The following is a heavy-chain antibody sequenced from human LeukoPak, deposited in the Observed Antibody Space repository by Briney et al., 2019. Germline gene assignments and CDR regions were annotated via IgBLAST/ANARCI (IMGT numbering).Heavy chain of an antibody. Sequence: PSETLSLTCAVYGGSFSGYYWSWIRQPPGKGLEWIGEINHSGSTNYNPSLKSRVTISVDTSKNQFSLKLSPVTAADTAVYYCARGYSSGWYPLLDYWGQGTLVTVSS. V-gene: IGHV4-34*01. D-gene: IGHD6-19*01. CDR2: INHSGST. CDR1: GGSFSGYY. CDR3: ARGYSSGWYPLLDY. J-gene: IGHJ4*02.